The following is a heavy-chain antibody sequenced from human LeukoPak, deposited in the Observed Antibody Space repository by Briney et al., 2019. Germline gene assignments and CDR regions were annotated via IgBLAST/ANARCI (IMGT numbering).Heavy chain of an antibody. J-gene: IGHJ6*03. V-gene: IGHV4-30-4*08. Sequence: SETLSLTCTVSGGSISSGDYYWSWIRQPPGKGLEWIGHIYYSGSTYYNPSLKSRVTISVDTSKNQFSLKLSSVTAADTAVYYCARAYYDFWSGYHYYMDVWGKGTTVTVSS. CDR2: IYYSGST. D-gene: IGHD3-3*01. CDR1: GGSISSGDYY. CDR3: ARAYYDFWSGYHYYMDV.